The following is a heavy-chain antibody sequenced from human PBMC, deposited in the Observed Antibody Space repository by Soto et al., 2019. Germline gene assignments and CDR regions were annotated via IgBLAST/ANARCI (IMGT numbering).Heavy chain of an antibody. J-gene: IGHJ6*02. CDR1: GVSLNTADTW. V-gene: IGHV4-30-4*01. D-gene: IGHD1-1*01. CDR3: VRSRQIESGNDYGLDV. Sequence: QVQLLESGSGLVKTSPSLSLTCTVSGVSLNTADTWWSWLRQSTGKGLEFIGYYHSGGSTYYDAALRSRVIISSDTSNSQLSPKLRSATVADTAVYFCVRSRQIESGNDYGLDVWGQGTMVTVSS. CDR2: YHSGGST.